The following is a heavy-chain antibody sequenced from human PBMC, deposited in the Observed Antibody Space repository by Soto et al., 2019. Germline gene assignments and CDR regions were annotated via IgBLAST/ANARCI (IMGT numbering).Heavy chain of an antibody. D-gene: IGHD2-8*01. CDR2: IDPSGGST. V-gene: IGHV1-46*01. J-gene: IGHJ6*02. Sequence: GASVKVSCKASGYTFTSYYMHWVRQAPGQGLEWMGIIDPSGGSTRYAQKFQGRVTMTRDTSTSTVYMEVSSLRSEDTAVYYCARDLSTNGLMDVWGQGTTVTVSS. CDR3: ARDLSTNGLMDV. CDR1: GYTFTSYY.